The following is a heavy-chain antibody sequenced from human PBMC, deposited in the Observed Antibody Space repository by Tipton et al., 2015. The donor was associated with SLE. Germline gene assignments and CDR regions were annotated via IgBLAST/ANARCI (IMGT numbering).Heavy chain of an antibody. CDR3: AKERTDCSNGVCFTNGFDI. CDR2: ISGNGGNT. D-gene: IGHD2-8*01. Sequence: QLVQSGGGLVQPGGSLRLSCAASGFSFSTYPMSWVRQAPGKGLEWVSAISGNGGNTYYADSVKGRFTISRDNFQNTLYLQMNSLRAEDTAAYYCAKERTDCSNGVCFTNGFDIWGQGTKVTVSS. V-gene: IGHV3-23*04. CDR1: GFSFSTYP. J-gene: IGHJ3*02.